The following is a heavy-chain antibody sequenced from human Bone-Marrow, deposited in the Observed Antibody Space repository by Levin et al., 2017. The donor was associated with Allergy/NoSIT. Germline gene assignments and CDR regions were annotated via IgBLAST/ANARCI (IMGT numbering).Heavy chain of an antibody. CDR1: GFTFSSFG. J-gene: IGHJ4*02. V-gene: IGHV3-30*03. CDR2: ISYDGSKK. D-gene: IGHD6-6*01. CDR3: ARADITARPLDY. Sequence: GGSLRLSCEASGFTFSSFGMHWVRQAPGKGLEWVAIISYDGSKKYYADSVKGRFTISRDNSKNTLYVQMNSLRVEDTAVYYCARADITARPLDYWGQGTLVTVSS.